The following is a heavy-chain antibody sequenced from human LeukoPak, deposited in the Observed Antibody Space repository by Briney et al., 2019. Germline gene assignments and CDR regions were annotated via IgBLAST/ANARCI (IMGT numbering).Heavy chain of an antibody. CDR2: IYPGDSNT. J-gene: IGHJ4*02. CDR1: GYSFTSYW. V-gene: IGHV5-51*01. Sequence: GESLKISCKGSGYSFTSYWIGWVRQMPGKGLEWMGIIYPGDSNTRYSPSFQGQVTISADRSICTAYLQWSSLKASDTAIYYCARQPLVRDCGGDCEFDYWGQGTLVSVSS. D-gene: IGHD2-21*02. CDR3: ARQPLVRDCGGDCEFDY.